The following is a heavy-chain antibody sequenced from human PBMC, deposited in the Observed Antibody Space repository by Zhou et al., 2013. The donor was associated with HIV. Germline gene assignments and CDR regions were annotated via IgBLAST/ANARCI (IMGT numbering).Heavy chain of an antibody. V-gene: IGHV1-2*02. CDR1: GYTFTGYY. Sequence: QVQLVQSGAEVKKPGASVKVSCLASGYTFTGYYVLWMRQAPGQGLEWLGWIRPNNGATKSAPKFLGRVTMTRDASINTAYLDLSGLISNDTAVYYCVRYGDYSPFDYWGQGALVTVTS. CDR2: IRPNNGAT. D-gene: IGHD2-21*02. J-gene: IGHJ4*02. CDR3: VRYGDYSPFDY.